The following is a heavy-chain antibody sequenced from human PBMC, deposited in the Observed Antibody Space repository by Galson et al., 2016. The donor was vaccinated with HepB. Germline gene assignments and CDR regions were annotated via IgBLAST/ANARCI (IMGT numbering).Heavy chain of an antibody. D-gene: IGHD2-2*01. CDR1: EFTFSNFA. J-gene: IGHJ5*02. CDR3: AKGNHGTSAFPRIFDP. Sequence: SLRLSCAASEFTFSNFAMSWVRQAPGKGLEWVSSISGSAISTYYADSMKGRFTISRDNSKNTLYLQMDSLRAEDTAVYYCAKGNHGTSAFPRIFDPWGQGTVVTVSA. CDR2: ISGSAIST. V-gene: IGHV3-23*01.